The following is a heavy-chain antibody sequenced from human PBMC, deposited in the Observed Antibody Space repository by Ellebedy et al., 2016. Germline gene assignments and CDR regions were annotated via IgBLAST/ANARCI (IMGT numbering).Heavy chain of an antibody. CDR2: IYPGDSDT. D-gene: IGHD4-23*01. Sequence: GESLKISCKGSGYSFTSYWIGWVRQMPGKGLEWMGIIYPGDSDTRYSPSFQGQVTISADKSISTAYLQWSSLKASDTAMYYCARGDPDYGGNSYWFNPWGQGTLVTVSS. CDR1: GYSFTSYW. J-gene: IGHJ5*02. V-gene: IGHV5-51*01. CDR3: ARGDPDYGGNSYWFNP.